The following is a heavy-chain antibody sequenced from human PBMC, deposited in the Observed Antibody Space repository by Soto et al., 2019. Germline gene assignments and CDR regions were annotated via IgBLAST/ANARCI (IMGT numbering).Heavy chain of an antibody. CDR3: ARGRGYYGSGSYYYLDYYYYGMDV. CDR2: IIPIFGTA. Sequence: QVQLVQSGAEVKKPGSSVKVSCKASGGTFSSYAISWVRQAPGQGLEWMGGIIPIFGTANYAQKFQGSVTITADESTSTAYMELSSLRSEDTAVYYCARGRGYYGSGSYYYLDYYYYGMDVWGQGTTVTVSS. J-gene: IGHJ6*02. D-gene: IGHD3-10*01. CDR1: GGTFSSYA. V-gene: IGHV1-69*01.